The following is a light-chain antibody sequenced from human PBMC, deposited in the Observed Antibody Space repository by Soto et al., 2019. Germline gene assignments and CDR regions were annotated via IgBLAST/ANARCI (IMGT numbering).Light chain of an antibody. Sequence: DIQMTQSASSLSASXXDRVTITCKASQDISNYLNWYQQKPGKAPKXXIYDASNLETGVPSRFSGSGAGTDFTFTISSLQPEDIATYYCQQYDNLPLTFGGGTKVDIK. CDR3: QQYDNLPLT. V-gene: IGKV1-33*01. CDR2: DAS. CDR1: QDISNY. J-gene: IGKJ4*01.